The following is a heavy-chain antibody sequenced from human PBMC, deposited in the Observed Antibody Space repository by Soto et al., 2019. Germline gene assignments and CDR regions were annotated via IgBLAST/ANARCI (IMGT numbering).Heavy chain of an antibody. CDR1: GGTFSSYA. CDR3: ASPANPSSIAAAGTGYYGMYV. CDR2: IIPIFGTA. V-gene: IGHV1-69*01. Sequence: QVQLVQYWAEVKKPGSSVKVSCKASGGTFSSYAISWVRQAPGQGLEWMGGIIPIFGTANYVQKFQGRVTITADESTSTAYMELSSLRSEDTAVYYCASPANPSSIAAAGTGYYGMYVWGQGTTVTVSS. D-gene: IGHD6-13*01. J-gene: IGHJ6*02.